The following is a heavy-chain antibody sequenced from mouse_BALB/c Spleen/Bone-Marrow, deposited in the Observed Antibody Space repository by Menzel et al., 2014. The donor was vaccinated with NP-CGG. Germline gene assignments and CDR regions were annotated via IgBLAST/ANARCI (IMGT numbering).Heavy chain of an antibody. CDR3: ARELYYFDY. Sequence: EVQLVESGPGLVKPSQTVSLTCTVTGISITTGNYRWSWIRQFPGNKLEWIGXIYYSGTITYNPSLTSRTTITRDTSKNQFFLEMNSLTAEDTATYYCARELYYFDYWGQGTTLTVSS. CDR1: GISITTGNYR. V-gene: IGHV3-5*02. CDR2: IYYSGTI. J-gene: IGHJ2*01.